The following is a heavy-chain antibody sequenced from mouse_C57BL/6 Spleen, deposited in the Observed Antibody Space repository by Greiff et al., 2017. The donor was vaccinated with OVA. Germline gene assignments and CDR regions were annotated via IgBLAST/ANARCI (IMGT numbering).Heavy chain of an antibody. J-gene: IGHJ2*01. D-gene: IGHD2-4*01. CDR2: ISYDGSN. V-gene: IGHV3-6*01. CDR3: ARDGGYDYDGPYFDY. CDR1: GYSITSGYY. Sequence: EVKLMESGPGLVKPSQSLSLTCSVTGYSITSGYYWNWIRQFPGNKLEWMGYISYDGSNNYNPSLKNRISITRDTSKNQFFLKLNSVTTEDTATYYCARDGGYDYDGPYFDYWGQGTTLTVSS.